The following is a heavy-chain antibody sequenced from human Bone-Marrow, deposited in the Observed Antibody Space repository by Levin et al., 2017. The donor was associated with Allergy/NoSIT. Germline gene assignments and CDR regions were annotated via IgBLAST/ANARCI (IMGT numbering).Heavy chain of an antibody. CDR1: GFTFSTYA. Sequence: SGGSLRLSCEASGFTFSTYAMSWVRQAPGKGLEWVSSMSASGDTTSYADSLKGRFTISRDNSKNSLYLQMSSLRAEDTALYFCATDITVLSWGSGAREGYFQHWGRGTLVIVSS. V-gene: IGHV3-23*01. J-gene: IGHJ1*01. D-gene: IGHD1-20*01. CDR3: ATDITVLSWGSGAREGYFQH. CDR2: MSASGDTT.